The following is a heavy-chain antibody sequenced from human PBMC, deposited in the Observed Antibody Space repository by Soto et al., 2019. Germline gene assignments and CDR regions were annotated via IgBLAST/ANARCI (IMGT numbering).Heavy chain of an antibody. J-gene: IGHJ4*02. CDR1: GFTFTYYA. V-gene: IGHV3-23*01. CDR3: AKDRDYPRDQFHY. Sequence: GGSLGLSCTASGFTFTYYAFSWVRQAPGKGLEWVSAISANGQGIYYADSVRGRFTISRDNSKNTVFLHMDSLRAEDTAVYYCAKDRDYPRDQFHYWGQGTLVTV. CDR2: ISANGQGI. D-gene: IGHD2-2*01.